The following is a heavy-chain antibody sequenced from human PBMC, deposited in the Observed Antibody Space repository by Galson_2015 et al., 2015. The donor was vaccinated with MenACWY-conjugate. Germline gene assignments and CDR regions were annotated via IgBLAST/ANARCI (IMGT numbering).Heavy chain of an antibody. CDR1: GFTFRRYA. V-gene: IGHV3-23*01. J-gene: IGHJ6*03. Sequence: SLRLSCAVSGFTFRRYAMSWVRQAPGTGLEWVAIISDSGAATHYIDSVKGRFTISRDNSKNTLYLQMSRLGAEDTALYYCAKDVYMDVWGKGTTVSVSS. CDR2: ISDSGAAT. CDR3: AKDVYMDV.